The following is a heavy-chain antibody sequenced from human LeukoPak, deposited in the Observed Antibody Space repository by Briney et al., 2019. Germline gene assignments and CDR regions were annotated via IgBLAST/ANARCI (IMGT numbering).Heavy chain of an antibody. D-gene: IGHD6-13*01. J-gene: IGHJ5*02. CDR1: GFTFSSYW. CDR2: IKQDGSEK. V-gene: IGHV3-7*03. Sequence: GGSLRLSCAASGFTFSSYWMSWVRQAPGKGLEWVANIKQDGSEKYYVDSVKGRFTISRDNAKNSLYLQMNSLRAEDTAVYYCARDRVAAAGTNWFDPWGQGTLVSVSS. CDR3: ARDRVAAAGTNWFDP.